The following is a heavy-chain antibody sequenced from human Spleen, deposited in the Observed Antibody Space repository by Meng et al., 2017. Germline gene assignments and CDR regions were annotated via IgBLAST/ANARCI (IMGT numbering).Heavy chain of an antibody. V-gene: IGHV4-34*01. Sequence: QLHAQHGAAGFVTPSDPLSLPCVVSGVSISDYYGSWIRQPPGKGLGWIGEINHSGSTTYNPSLESRATISVDTSQNNLSLKLSSVTAADSAVYYCARGPTTMAHDFDYWGQGTLVTVSS. J-gene: IGHJ4*02. CDR1: GVSISDYY. D-gene: IGHD4-11*01. CDR3: ARGPTTMAHDFDY. CDR2: INHSGST.